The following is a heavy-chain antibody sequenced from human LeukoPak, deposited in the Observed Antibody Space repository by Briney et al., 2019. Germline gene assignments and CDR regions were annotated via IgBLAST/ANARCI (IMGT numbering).Heavy chain of an antibody. V-gene: IGHV4-59*01. CDR3: ARAMVRGVPDAFDI. J-gene: IGHJ3*02. CDR2: IYYSGST. CDR1: GGSISSYY. D-gene: IGHD3-10*01. Sequence: SETLSLTCTVSGGSISSYYWSWIRQPPGKGLDWMGYIYYSGSTNYNPSLKSRVTISVDTSKNQFSLKLSSVTAADTAVYYCARAMVRGVPDAFDIWGQGTMVTVSS.